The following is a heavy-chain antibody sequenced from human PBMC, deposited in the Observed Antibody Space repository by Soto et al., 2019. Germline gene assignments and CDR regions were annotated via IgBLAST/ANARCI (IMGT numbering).Heavy chain of an antibody. V-gene: IGHV3-64*01. CDR3: ARGSGYSGSYWPWWGMDV. CDR2: ISSNGGST. J-gene: IGHJ6*02. Sequence: EVQLVESGGGLVQPGGSLSLSCAASGFTFSSYAMPWVRQAPGKGLEYVSAISSNGGSTYYANSVKGRFTISRDNSKNTLYLQMGSLRAEDMAVYYCARGSGYSGSYWPWWGMDVWGQGTTVTVSS. CDR1: GFTFSSYA. D-gene: IGHD1-26*01.